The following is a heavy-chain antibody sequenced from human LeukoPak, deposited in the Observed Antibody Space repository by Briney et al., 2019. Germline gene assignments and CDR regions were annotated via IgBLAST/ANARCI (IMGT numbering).Heavy chain of an antibody. V-gene: IGHV3-7*01. J-gene: IGHJ6*02. CDR3: ARDSHLGGIAVAGTPDYYYGMDV. D-gene: IGHD6-19*01. Sequence: GGSLRLSCAASGFTFSSYWMSWVRQAPGKGLEWVANIKQDGSEKYYVDSVKGRFTISRDNAKNSLYLQMNSLRAEDTAVYYCARDSHLGGIAVAGTPDYYYGMDVWGQGTTVTVSS. CDR1: GFTFSSYW. CDR2: IKQDGSEK.